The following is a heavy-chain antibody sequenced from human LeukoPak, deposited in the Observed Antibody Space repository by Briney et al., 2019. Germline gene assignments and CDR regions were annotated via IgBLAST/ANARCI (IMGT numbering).Heavy chain of an antibody. CDR2: IRSKLYGETT. J-gene: IGHJ4*02. V-gene: IGHV3-49*04. CDR1: GIHFVGYA. CDR3: TSYGGRTFDY. Sequence: PGRSLSLSCTASGIHFVGYAMSGVRQAPGKGLEGVAFIRSKLYGETTEYAASVKGRFPVSRDDSKSIAYLQMNSLKAEDTGVYYCTSYGGRTFDYWGQGTLVTVSS. D-gene: IGHD4-23*01.